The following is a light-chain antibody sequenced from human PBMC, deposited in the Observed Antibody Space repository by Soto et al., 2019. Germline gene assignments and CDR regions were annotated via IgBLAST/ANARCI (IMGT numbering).Light chain of an antibody. J-gene: IGKJ2*01. CDR3: QYHSNWPPHT. V-gene: IGKV3-11*01. CDR2: DAS. Sequence: EIVLTQSPVTLSVSPGDRATLSCRSSQSIGGDLAWYQQLPGQAPRLLIYDASKRATAIPPRFSGCGSGTDFTLTISRLKPEDFAVYYCQYHSNWPPHTFGQGTKLEI. CDR1: QSIGGD.